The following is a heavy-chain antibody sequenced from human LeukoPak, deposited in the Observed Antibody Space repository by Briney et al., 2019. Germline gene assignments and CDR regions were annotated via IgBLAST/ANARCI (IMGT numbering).Heavy chain of an antibody. D-gene: IGHD5-12*01. CDR3: ARINHNIGVSXXXDY. CDR1: GFSISTSGMC. V-gene: IGHV2-70*11. Sequence: SGPTLVKPTQTLTLTCKFSGFSISTSGMCVSWIRQPPGKALEWLARIDWDDDAYYSTSLKTRLTISKDTSKNQVVLIMTNMDPADTATYYCARINHNIGVSXXXDYWGQGTLVTVSS. CDR2: IDWDDDA. J-gene: IGHJ4*02.